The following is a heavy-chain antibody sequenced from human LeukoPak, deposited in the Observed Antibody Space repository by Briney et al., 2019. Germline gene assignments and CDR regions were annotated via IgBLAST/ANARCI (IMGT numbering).Heavy chain of an antibody. CDR3: ARVPSTASHTVDY. V-gene: IGHV5-51*01. CDR1: GSSFTSYW. CDR2: IYPGDSDT. D-gene: IGHD2-2*01. Sequence: GESLKISCKGSGSSFTSYWIGWVRQMPGKGLEWMGIIYPGDSDTRYSPSFQGQVTISADKSISTAYLQWSSLKASDTAMYYCARVPSTASHTVDYWGQGTLVTVSS. J-gene: IGHJ4*02.